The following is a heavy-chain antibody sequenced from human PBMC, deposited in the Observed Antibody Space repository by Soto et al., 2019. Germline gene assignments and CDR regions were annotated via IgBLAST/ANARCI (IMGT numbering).Heavy chain of an antibody. CDR3: ARWYSSGWYRRFDP. Sequence: PSETLSLTCAVDGGFXTSRRYYWSWIRQPPGKGLEWIGYIYYSGRTNYNPSLKSRVTISVDTSKNQFSLKLSSVTAADTAVYYCARWYSSGWYRRFDPWGQGTLVTVSS. CDR2: IYYSGRT. V-gene: IGHV4-61*01. CDR1: GGFXTSRRYY. J-gene: IGHJ5*02. D-gene: IGHD6-19*01.